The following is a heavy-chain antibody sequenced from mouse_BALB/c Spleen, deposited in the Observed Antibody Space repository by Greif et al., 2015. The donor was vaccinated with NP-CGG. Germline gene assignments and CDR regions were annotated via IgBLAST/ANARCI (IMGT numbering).Heavy chain of an antibody. D-gene: IGHD1-3*01. V-gene: IGHV1-69*02. CDR1: GCTFTSYW. Sequence: VKLVESGAELVKPGASVKLSCKASGCTFTSYWMHWVKQRPGQGLEWIGEIDPSDSYTNYNQKFKGKATLTVDKSSSTAYMQLSSLTSEDSAVYYCARKDNRGYAMDYWGQGSSVTVSS. J-gene: IGHJ4*01. CDR3: ARKDNRGYAMDY. CDR2: IDPSDSYT.